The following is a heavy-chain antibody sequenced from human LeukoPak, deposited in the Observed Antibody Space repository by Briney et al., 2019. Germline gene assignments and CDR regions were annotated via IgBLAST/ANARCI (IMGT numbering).Heavy chain of an antibody. V-gene: IGHV3-48*04. J-gene: IGHJ4*02. CDR3: ARAGYSSWASPVFDY. Sequence: PGGSLRLSCAASGFTFSSYSMKWVRQAPGKGLEWVSYISSGSSTIYYADSVKGRFSISRDNAKNPLYLQMNSLRAEDTAMYYCARAGYSSWASPVFDYWGQGTLVTVSS. D-gene: IGHD6-6*01. CDR1: GFTFSSYS. CDR2: ISSGSSTI.